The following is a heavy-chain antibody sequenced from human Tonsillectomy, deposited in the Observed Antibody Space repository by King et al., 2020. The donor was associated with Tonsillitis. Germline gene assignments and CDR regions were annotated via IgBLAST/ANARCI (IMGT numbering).Heavy chain of an antibody. Sequence: VQLVQSGGALVQPGRSLRLSCAASGFSVDDYAMHWVRQAPGKGLEWVSGISWNSCTIGYADSVKGRFTISRDNAKNFLYLQMNSLRAEDTALYYCTKDPDYYDSSTSWGQGTLVTVSS. CDR1: GFSVDDYA. D-gene: IGHD3-22*01. CDR3: TKDPDYYDSSTS. J-gene: IGHJ4*02. CDR2: ISWNSCTI. V-gene: IGHV3-9*01.